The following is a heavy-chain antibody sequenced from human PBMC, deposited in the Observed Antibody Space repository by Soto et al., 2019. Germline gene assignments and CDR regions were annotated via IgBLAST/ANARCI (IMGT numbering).Heavy chain of an antibody. D-gene: IGHD3-22*01. V-gene: IGHV1-46*01. CDR2: INPSGGST. CDR1: GYTFTSYY. CDR3: AREGTYYDSRGYYYPYYFDY. J-gene: IGHJ4*02. Sequence: QVQLVQSGAEVKKPGASVKVSCKASGYTFTSYYMHWVRQAPGQGLEWMGIINPSGGSTSYAQKFQGRVTMTRDTSTSTVYMELSSLRSEDTAVYYCAREGTYYDSRGYYYPYYFDYWGQGTLVTVSS.